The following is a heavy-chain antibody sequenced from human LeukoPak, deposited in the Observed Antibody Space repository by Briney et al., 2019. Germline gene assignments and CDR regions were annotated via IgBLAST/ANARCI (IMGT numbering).Heavy chain of an antibody. CDR3: AAALGRDVDTAMVDDY. J-gene: IGHJ4*02. CDR2: IVVGSGNT. Sequence: SVKVSCQASRFTFINYAMQWVRQARGQRLEWIGWIVVGSGNTNYAQKFQERVTITRDMSTSTAYMELSSLRSEDTAVYYCAAALGRDVDTAMVDDYWGQGTLVTVSS. CDR1: RFTFINYA. V-gene: IGHV1-58*02. D-gene: IGHD5-18*01.